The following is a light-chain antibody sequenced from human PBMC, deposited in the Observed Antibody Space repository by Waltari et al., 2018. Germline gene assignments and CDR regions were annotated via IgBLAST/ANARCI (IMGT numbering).Light chain of an antibody. CDR2: GVN. CDR3: QSYDTSLGVV. CDR1: WPNIGAGHA. V-gene: IGLV1-40*01. J-gene: IGLJ2*01. Sequence: QSVLTQPPSVSGAPGQRVTISCPGSWPNIGAGHAVHWYQQLPGKAPTLLVYGVNTRPPGVSDRFFGSKSGTSASLAIPGLQPEDEADYYCQSYDTSLGVVFGGGTKLTVL.